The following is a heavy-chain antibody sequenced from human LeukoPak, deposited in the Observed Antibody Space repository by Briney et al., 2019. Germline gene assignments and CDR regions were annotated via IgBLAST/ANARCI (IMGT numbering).Heavy chain of an antibody. Sequence: GGSLRLSCAASGFTFSSYAMHWVRQAPGKGLEWVAVISYDGSNKYYADSVKGRFTISRDNSKNTLYLQMNSLRAEDTAVYYCARERYFDWLSPYFDYWGLGTLVTVSS. J-gene: IGHJ4*02. CDR2: ISYDGSNK. V-gene: IGHV3-30*04. CDR1: GFTFSSYA. CDR3: ARERYFDWLSPYFDY. D-gene: IGHD3-9*01.